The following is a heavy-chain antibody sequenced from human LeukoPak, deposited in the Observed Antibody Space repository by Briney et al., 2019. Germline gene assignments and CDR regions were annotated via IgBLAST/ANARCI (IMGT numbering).Heavy chain of an antibody. CDR3: ARVGHYCSGGSCYFPGKKWDYFDY. D-gene: IGHD2-15*01. CDR2: ISSNGGST. CDR1: GFTFSTYG. J-gene: IGHJ4*02. V-gene: IGHV3-64*01. Sequence: GGSLRLSCEASGFTFSTYGMSWVRQAPGKGLEYVSAISSNGGSTYYANSVKGRFTISRDNSKNTLYLQMGSLRAEDMAVYYCARVGHYCSGGSCYFPGKKWDYFDYWGQGTLVTVSS.